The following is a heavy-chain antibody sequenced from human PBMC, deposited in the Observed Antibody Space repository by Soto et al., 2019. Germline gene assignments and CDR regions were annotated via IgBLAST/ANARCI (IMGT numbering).Heavy chain of an antibody. CDR2: IYSGGSI. V-gene: IGHV3-53*01. D-gene: IGHD5-12*01. J-gene: IGHJ4*02. Sequence: PGGSLRLCCAASGFTVSSNYMSWVSQAPGKGLEWVSVIYSGGSIYYADSVKRRFTISRDNSKNTLYLQMNSLRAEDTAVYYCARSYGGYDTPFDYCGQGTLVTVSS. CDR3: ARSYGGYDTPFDY. CDR1: GFTVSSNY.